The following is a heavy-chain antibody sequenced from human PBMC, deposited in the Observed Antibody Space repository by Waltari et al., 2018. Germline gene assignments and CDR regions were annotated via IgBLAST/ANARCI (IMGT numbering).Heavy chain of an antibody. V-gene: IGHV3-74*01. J-gene: IGHJ5*02. D-gene: IGHD1-7*01. CDR2: INDDGSNA. Sequence: EVRLVESGGGLVQPGGSLRLSCVASGFTFNNFWMHWVRQAPGKGLVWVSRINDDGSNATYAETVKGRFTMSRDNAKNTLYLQMSNVRVDDSAVYYCARGPYISSTGTQYHWGQGALVTASS. CDR3: ARGPYISSTGTQYH. CDR1: GFTFNNFW.